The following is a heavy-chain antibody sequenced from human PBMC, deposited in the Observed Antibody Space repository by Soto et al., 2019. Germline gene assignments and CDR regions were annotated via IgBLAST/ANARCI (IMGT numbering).Heavy chain of an antibody. Sequence: QVQLGQSGAEVKKPGSSVKVSCKASGGTFSSYAISWVRQAPGQGLECMGGIIPLFGTANYAQKFQGRVTITADESTSTAYMELSSLRSEDTAVYYCAGWFWSGYYDQRHGNYFDYWGQGTLVTVSS. V-gene: IGHV1-69*01. CDR1: GGTFSSYA. CDR3: AGWFWSGYYDQRHGNYFDY. CDR2: IIPLFGTA. D-gene: IGHD3-3*01. J-gene: IGHJ4*02.